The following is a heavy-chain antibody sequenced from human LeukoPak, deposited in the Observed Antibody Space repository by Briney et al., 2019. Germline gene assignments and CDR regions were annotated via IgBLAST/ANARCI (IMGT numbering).Heavy chain of an antibody. CDR2: INPNSGGT. CDR1: GYRFTNYW. CDR3: ARTKPLDPFDF. J-gene: IGHJ4*02. Sequence: GESLKISCKGSGYRFTNYWIAWVRQMPGKGLEWMGIINPNSGGTNYAQKFQGRVTMTRDTSISTAYMELSSLTSDDTAVYYCARTKPLDPFDFWGQGTLVTVSS. V-gene: IGHV1-2*02.